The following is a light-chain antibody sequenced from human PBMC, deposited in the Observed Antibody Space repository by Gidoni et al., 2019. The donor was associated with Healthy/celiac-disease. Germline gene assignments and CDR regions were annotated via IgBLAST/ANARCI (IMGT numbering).Light chain of an antibody. CDR2: DVS. CDR1: SSDVGGYNY. CDR3: CSYAGSYTFDVV. Sequence: SALTQPRSVSGSPGPSVTISCTGTSSDVGGYNYVSWYQQHPGKAPKLMIYDVSKRPSGVPDRFSGSKSGNTASLTISGLQAEDEADYYCCSYAGSYTFDVVFGGGTKLTVL. J-gene: IGLJ2*01. V-gene: IGLV2-11*01.